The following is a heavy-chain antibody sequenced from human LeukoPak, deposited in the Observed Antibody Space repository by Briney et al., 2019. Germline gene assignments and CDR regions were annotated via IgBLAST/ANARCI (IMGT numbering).Heavy chain of an antibody. CDR1: GGSISSRTYY. Sequence: SETLSLTCTVSGGSISSRTYYWAWIRQPPGKGLEWIGSDYYSGSSFYNSSLKSRVTISEDTSKNQFSLKLSSVTAADTAVYYCARLRYYGSGSYPMTGNWFDPWGQGTLVTVSS. D-gene: IGHD3-10*01. CDR3: ARLRYYGSGSYPMTGNWFDP. J-gene: IGHJ5*02. V-gene: IGHV4-39*01. CDR2: DYYSGSS.